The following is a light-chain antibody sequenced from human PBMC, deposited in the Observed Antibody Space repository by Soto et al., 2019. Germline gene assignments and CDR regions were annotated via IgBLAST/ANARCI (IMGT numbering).Light chain of an antibody. CDR3: QQSYSGPPFT. CDR2: AAS. V-gene: IGKV1-39*01. Sequence: DIQMTQSPSTLSTSVGDRVTITCRASQSISNYLNWYQQKPGQAPKLLIYAASSLQSGVPSRFSGSGSGTDFTLTISSLQPEDFATYYCQQSYSGPPFTFGQGTLLEIK. J-gene: IGKJ5*01. CDR1: QSISNY.